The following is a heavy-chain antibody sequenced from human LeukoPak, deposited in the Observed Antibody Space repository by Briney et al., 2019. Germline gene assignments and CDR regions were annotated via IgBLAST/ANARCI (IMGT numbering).Heavy chain of an antibody. CDR1: GFNFDEYS. V-gene: IGHV3-43*01. Sequence: PGGSLRFSCAASGFNFDEYSMSWVRQAPGKGLEWVSLIYWDGGSTHYAESVKDRFTISKDTNTYSLYLQMDSLRTEDTAFYYCVKNNYRWTVAGPFDHWGQGSLVTVSS. J-gene: IGHJ4*02. D-gene: IGHD6-19*01. CDR2: IYWDGGST. CDR3: VKNNYRWTVAGPFDH.